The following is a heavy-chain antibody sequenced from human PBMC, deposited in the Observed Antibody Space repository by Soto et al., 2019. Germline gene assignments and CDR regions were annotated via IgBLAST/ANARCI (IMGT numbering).Heavy chain of an antibody. CDR2: IIPILGIA. D-gene: IGHD2-21*02. CDR1: GGTFSSYT. J-gene: IGHJ4*01. Sequence: GASVKVSCKASGGTFSSYTISWVRQAPGQGLEWMGRIIPILGIANYAQKFQGRVTVTADKSTSTAHMELSSLRSDDTAVYYCAIDPGLPYCGRDYYLAYWAQRTLDIVSS. CDR3: AIDPGLPYCGRDYYLAY. V-gene: IGHV1-69*04.